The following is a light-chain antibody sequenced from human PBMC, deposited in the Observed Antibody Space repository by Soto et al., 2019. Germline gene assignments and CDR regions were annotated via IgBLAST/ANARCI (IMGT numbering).Light chain of an antibody. CDR3: QQYGNSPRYS. V-gene: IGKV3-20*01. J-gene: IGKJ2*03. CDR2: AVS. Sequence: EIVLTQSPGTLSLSPGERATLSCRASQSVDSRYLAWYQQKPGQAPRLLIYAVSSRATGIPDRCSGSGSGTDFTLTISRLEPEDFAEYYCQQYGNSPRYSFGQGTKLELK. CDR1: QSVDSRY.